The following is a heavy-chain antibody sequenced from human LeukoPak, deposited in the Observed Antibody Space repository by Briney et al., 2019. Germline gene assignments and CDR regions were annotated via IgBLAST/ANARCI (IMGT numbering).Heavy chain of an antibody. CDR2: INPNSGDT. J-gene: IGHJ4*02. V-gene: IGHV1-2*02. CDR3: AKLSTSVTCGQAC. CDR1: VYTFTGYY. Sequence: ASVKVSCKASVYTFTGYYIHWVRQAPGQGLEYMGWINPNSGDTDYVQKFRGRVTMTRDTSITTAYMELSRLTSDDTAVYYCAKLSTSVTCGQACWGQGALVTVSS. D-gene: IGHD4-17*01.